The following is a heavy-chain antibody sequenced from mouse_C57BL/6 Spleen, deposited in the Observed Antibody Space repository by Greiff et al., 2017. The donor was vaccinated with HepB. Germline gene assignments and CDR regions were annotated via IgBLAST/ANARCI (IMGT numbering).Heavy chain of an antibody. D-gene: IGHD2-4*01. CDR2: SRNKANDYTT. V-gene: IGHV7-1*01. CDR3: ARNARLHYAMDY. CDR1: GFTFSDFY. Sequence: EVKVVESGGGLVQSGRSLRLSCATSGFTFSDFYMEWVRQAPGKGLEWIAASRNKANDYTTEYSASVKGRFIVSRDTSQSILYLQMNALRAEDTAIYYCARNARLHYAMDYWGQGTSVTVSS. J-gene: IGHJ4*01.